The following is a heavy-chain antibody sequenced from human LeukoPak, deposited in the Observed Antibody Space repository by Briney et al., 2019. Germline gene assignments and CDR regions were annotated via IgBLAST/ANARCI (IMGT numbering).Heavy chain of an antibody. CDR3: ARRGDYAFEAFDI. D-gene: IGHD4-17*01. CDR2: IIPIFGTA. Sequence: SVKVSCKASGGTFSSYTINWVRQAPGQGLEWMGGIIPIFGTANYAQKFQGRVTITADESASTAYMELSSLRSEDTAVYYCARRGDYAFEAFDIWGQGTMVTVSS. J-gene: IGHJ3*02. V-gene: IGHV1-69*13. CDR1: GGTFSSYT.